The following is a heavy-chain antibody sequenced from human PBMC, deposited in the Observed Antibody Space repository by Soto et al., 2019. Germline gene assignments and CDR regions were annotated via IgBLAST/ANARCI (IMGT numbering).Heavy chain of an antibody. CDR2: IKSKTDGGTT. Sequence: GGSLRLSCAAFGFTFSNAWMSWVRQAPGKGLEWVGRIKSKTDGGTTDYAAPVKGRFTISRDDSKTTLYLQMNSLKTEDTAVYYCTTDPGTMVRGVIISAYGMDVWGQGTTVTVSS. V-gene: IGHV3-15*01. D-gene: IGHD3-10*01. CDR3: TTDPGTMVRGVIISAYGMDV. CDR1: GFTFSNAW. J-gene: IGHJ6*02.